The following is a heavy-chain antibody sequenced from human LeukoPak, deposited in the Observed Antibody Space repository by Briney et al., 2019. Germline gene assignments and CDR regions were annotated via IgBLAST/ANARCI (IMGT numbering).Heavy chain of an antibody. CDR2: IFYSRST. CDR3: ARALYYYDSSGPLPLK. V-gene: IGHV4-59*01. Sequence: PSETLSLTCTVSGGSISSYYWSWIRQPPGKGLEWIGYIFYSRSTNYNPSLKGRVTISVDTSKNQFSLNLSSVTAADTAVYYCARALYYYDSSGPLPLKWGQGTLVTVSS. CDR1: GGSISSYY. J-gene: IGHJ4*02. D-gene: IGHD3-22*01.